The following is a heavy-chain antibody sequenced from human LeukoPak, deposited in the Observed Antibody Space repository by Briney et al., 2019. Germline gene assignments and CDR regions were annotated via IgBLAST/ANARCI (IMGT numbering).Heavy chain of an antibody. CDR2: IKQDGSEK. CDR1: GFTFSSYW. V-gene: IGHV3-7*01. CDR3: ARVGGDYDFWSGPYYGMDV. D-gene: IGHD3-3*01. J-gene: IGHJ6*02. Sequence: GGSLRLSCAASGFTFSSYWTSWVRQAPGKGLEWVANIKQDGSEKYYVDSVKGRFTISRDNAKNSLYLQMNSLRAEDTAVYYCARVGGDYDFWSGPYYGMDVWGQGTTVTVSS.